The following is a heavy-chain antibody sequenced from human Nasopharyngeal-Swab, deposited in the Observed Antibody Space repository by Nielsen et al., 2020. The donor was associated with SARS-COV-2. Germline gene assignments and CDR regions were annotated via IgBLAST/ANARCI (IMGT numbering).Heavy chain of an antibody. J-gene: IGHJ6*02. D-gene: IGHD3-10*01. Sequence: GESLKISCAASGFTFSWHWMHWVRQAPGKGLVWVSYINTDGSNTKYADSVKGRFTISRDKAKNTLYLQMNSLRAEDTAVYYCARRLVWFGEAHYYYYGMDVWGQGTTVTVSS. CDR3: ARRLVWFGEAHYYYYGMDV. CDR2: INTDGSNT. V-gene: IGHV3-74*01. CDR1: GFTFSWHW.